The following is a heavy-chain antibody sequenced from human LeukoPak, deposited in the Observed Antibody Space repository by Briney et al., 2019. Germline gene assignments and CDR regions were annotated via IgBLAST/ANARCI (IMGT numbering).Heavy chain of an antibody. D-gene: IGHD3-16*02. CDR3: ASAPDYVWGSYRSRDDY. J-gene: IGHJ4*02. V-gene: IGHV3-48*02. CDR2: ISSSSSII. CDR1: GFTFSSYS. Sequence: PGGSLRLSCAASGFTFSSYSMNWVRQAPGKGLEWVSYISSSSSIIYYADSVKGRFTISRDNAKNSLYLQMNSLRDEDTAVYYCASAPDYVWGSYRSRDDYWGQGTLVTVSS.